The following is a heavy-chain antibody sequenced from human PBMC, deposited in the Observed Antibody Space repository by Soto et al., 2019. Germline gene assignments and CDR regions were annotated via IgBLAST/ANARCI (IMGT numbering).Heavy chain of an antibody. CDR1: GFTFSSNG. CDR2: IWYDGSNK. CDR3: ARWGNNKKLDY. J-gene: IGHJ4*02. D-gene: IGHD3-16*01. Sequence: QVQLEQSGGGVVQPGRSLRLSCAASGFTFSSNGMHWVRQAPGKGLEWVAVIWYDGSNKYYADSVEGRFTSSRDNSKNTLYLQMNSLRAEDTAVYYCARWGNNKKLDYWGQGTLVTVSS. V-gene: IGHV3-33*01.